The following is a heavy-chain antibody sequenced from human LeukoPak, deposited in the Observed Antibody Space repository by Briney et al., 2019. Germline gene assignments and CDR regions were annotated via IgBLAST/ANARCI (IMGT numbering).Heavy chain of an antibody. CDR1: EFTFSRDA. V-gene: IGHV3-23*01. J-gene: IGHJ4*02. CDR3: AKDANYFDSGSYLIPFDF. D-gene: IGHD3-22*01. CDR2: ISGNGVGT. Sequence: GGSLRLSCAASEFTFSRDAMNWVRQAPGKGLEWVASISGNGVGTYYADSVKGRFNISRDNSNNTLYLQMNSLRTEDTAVYHCAKDANYFDSGSYLIPFDFWGQGTLVTVSS.